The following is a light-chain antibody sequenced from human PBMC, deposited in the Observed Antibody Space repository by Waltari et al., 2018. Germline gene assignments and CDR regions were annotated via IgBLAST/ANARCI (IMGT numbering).Light chain of an antibody. V-gene: IGKV3-11*01. Sequence: IVLTQSPATLSLSPGERATLSCRASQSISSYLAWYQQKPGQAPRLLICDGANRATGIPARFSGSGSKTDCTLTIASLEPEDAAVYDCQQSYNWPRTFGQGTKVEIK. CDR3: QQSYNWPRT. CDR2: DGA. CDR1: QSISSY. J-gene: IGKJ1*01.